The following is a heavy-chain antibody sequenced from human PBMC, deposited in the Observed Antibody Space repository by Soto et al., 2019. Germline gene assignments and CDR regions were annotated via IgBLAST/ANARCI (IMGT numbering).Heavy chain of an antibody. J-gene: IGHJ4*02. CDR3: AIDGRKDIVATGGDY. V-gene: IGHV1-69*08. CDR2: IIPILGIA. CDR1: GGTFSSYT. D-gene: IGHD5-12*01. Sequence: QVQLVQSGAEVKKPGSSVKVSCKASGGTFSSYTISWVRQAPGQGLEWMGRIIPILGIANYAQKFQGRVTITADKSTSTAYMELSSLRSEDTAVYYCAIDGRKDIVATGGDYWGQGTLVTVSS.